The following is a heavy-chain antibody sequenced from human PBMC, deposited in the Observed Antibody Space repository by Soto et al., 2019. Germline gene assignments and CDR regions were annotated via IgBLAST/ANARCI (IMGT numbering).Heavy chain of an antibody. Sequence: GASLKISCKGCGDRVSSCWIGWVRQMPGKGLEWMGIIYPGDSDTRYSPSFQGQVTISADKSISTAYLQWSSLKASDTAMYYCARRGAVAVTEGLGPWFAPWGQGTLVTVSS. CDR2: IYPGDSDT. CDR3: ARRGAVAVTEGLGPWFAP. J-gene: IGHJ5*02. V-gene: IGHV5-51*01. CDR1: GDRVSSCW. D-gene: IGHD6-19*01.